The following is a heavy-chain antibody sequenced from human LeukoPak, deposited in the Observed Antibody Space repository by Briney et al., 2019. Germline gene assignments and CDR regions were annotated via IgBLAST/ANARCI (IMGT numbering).Heavy chain of an antibody. D-gene: IGHD1-26*01. Sequence: GRSLRLSCVASGFTFTGHSMHWVRQAPGKGREWVAVVAHDEKTIFYADSLKGRFTVSRDNSKNTVYLQMNSLRDEDTAVYYCAREKQSGGTPFDYWGQGSLVTVSP. CDR3: AREKQSGGTPFDY. V-gene: IGHV3-30*04. CDR1: GFTFTGHS. J-gene: IGHJ4*02. CDR2: VAHDEKTI.